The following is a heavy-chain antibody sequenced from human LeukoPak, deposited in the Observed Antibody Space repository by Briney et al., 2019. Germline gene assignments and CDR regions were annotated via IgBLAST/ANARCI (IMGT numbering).Heavy chain of an antibody. Sequence: SDTLSLICSVSSGSIDNERWCWARQPPGEGLEWLGHTLYGGSNKFNPTLKSRVTISIDRSKNQFSLTLISVTAADTAVYYCVSLLFGGAGRGNWGQGSLVTVSS. CDR2: TLYGGSN. V-gene: IGHV4-59*07. CDR1: SGSIDNER. J-gene: IGHJ4*02. D-gene: IGHD3-3*01. CDR3: VSLLFGGAGRGN.